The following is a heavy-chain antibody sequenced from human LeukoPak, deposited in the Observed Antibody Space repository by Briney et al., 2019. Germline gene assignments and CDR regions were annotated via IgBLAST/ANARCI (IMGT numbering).Heavy chain of an antibody. D-gene: IGHD1-26*01. Sequence: SETLSLTCTVSGGSVSSGSYYWSWIRQPPGKGLEWIGYISYSGTTNYSPSLKSRITISVDTSKNQFSLKLSSVTAADTAVYYCARGGLWARFDYWGQGTLVTVSS. CDR2: ISYSGTT. J-gene: IGHJ4*02. CDR1: GGSVSSGSYY. V-gene: IGHV4-61*01. CDR3: ARGGLWARFDY.